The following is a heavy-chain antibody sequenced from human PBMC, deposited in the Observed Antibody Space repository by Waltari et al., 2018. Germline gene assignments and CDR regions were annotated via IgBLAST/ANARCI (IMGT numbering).Heavy chain of an antibody. J-gene: IGHJ4*02. CDR3: AKHKGSSGGFFDY. Sequence: EVQLLESGGVLVQTGGSLRLSCAASGFPFSSYAMSWVRQAPGKGVEWFSVISGSADITYYADSVKGRFTISRDNSKNTLYLQMNSLRAEYTAVYYCAKHKGSSGGFFDYWGQGTLVTVSS. CDR2: ISGSADIT. V-gene: IGHV3-23*01. CDR1: GFPFSSYA. D-gene: IGHD6-6*01.